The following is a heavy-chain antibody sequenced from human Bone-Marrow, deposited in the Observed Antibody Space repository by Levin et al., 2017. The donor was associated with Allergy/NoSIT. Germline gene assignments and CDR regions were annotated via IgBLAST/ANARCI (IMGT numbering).Heavy chain of an antibody. V-gene: IGHV1-8*01. D-gene: IGHD5-12*01. CDR3: ARARGPYYYYYYYMDV. J-gene: IGHJ6*03. Sequence: GASVKVSCKASGYTFTSYDINWVRQATGQGLEWMGWMNPNSGNTGYAQKFQGRVTMTRNTSISTAYMELSSLRSEDTAVYYCARARGPYYYYYYYMDVWGKGTTVTVSS. CDR1: GYTFTSYD. CDR2: MNPNSGNT.